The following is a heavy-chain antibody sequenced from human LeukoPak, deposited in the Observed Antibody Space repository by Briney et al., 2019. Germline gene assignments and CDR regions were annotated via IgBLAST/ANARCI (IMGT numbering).Heavy chain of an antibody. D-gene: IGHD6-19*01. V-gene: IGHV4-34*01. CDR1: GGSFSGYY. Sequence: SETLSLTCAVYGGSFSGYYWSWIRQPPGKGLEWIGEINHSGSTNYNPSLKSRVTISVDTSKNQFSLKLSSVTAADTAVYYCARIAVALDYWGQGTLVTVSS. CDR3: ARIAVALDY. CDR2: INHSGST. J-gene: IGHJ4*02.